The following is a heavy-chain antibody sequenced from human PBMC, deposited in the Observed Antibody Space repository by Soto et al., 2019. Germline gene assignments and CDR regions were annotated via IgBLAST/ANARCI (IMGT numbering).Heavy chain of an antibody. CDR1: GYTFTGYY. J-gene: IGHJ3*02. D-gene: IGHD6-13*01. CDR3: ARVSRIAAADDAFDI. V-gene: IGHV1-2*04. Sequence: ASVKVSCKASGYTFTGYYMHWVRQAPGQGLEWMGWINPNSGGTNYAQKFQGWGTMTRDTSISTAYMELSRLRSDDTAVYYCARVSRIAAADDAFDIWGQGTMVTGSS. CDR2: INPNSGGT.